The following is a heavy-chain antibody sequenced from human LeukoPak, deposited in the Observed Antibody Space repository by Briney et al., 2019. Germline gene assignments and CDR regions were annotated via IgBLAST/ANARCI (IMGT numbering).Heavy chain of an antibody. CDR2: MNPNSGNT. CDR1: GYTFTSYD. CDR3: ARGDFWSGSSSY. V-gene: IGHV1-8*01. Sequence: ASVKVSCKASGYTFTSYDINWVRQATGRGLEWMGWMNPNSGNTGYAQKFQGRVTITRNTSISTAYMELSSLRSVDTAVYYCARGDFWSGSSSYWGQGTLVTVSS. J-gene: IGHJ4*02. D-gene: IGHD3-3*01.